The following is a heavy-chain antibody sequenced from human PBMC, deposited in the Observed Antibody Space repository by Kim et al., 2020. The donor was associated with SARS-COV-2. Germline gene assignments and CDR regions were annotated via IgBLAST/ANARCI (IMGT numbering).Heavy chain of an antibody. D-gene: IGHD6-13*01. J-gene: IGHJ1*01. V-gene: IGHV4-34*01. CDR3: ARGASSSWSWVNAEYFQH. CDR1: GGSFSGYY. Sequence: SETLSLTCAVYGGSFSGYYWSWIRQPPGKGLEWIGEINHSGSTNYNPSLKSRVTISVDTSKNQFSLKLSSVTAADTAVYYCARGASSSWSWVNAEYFQHWGQGTLVTVSS. CDR2: INHSGST.